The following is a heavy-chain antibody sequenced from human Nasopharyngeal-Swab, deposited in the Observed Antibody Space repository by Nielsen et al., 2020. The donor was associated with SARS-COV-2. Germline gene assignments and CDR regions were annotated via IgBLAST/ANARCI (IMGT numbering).Heavy chain of an antibody. CDR3: ARQTIYGGNSHDAFDI. CDR2: IYPGDSDT. J-gene: IGHJ3*02. Sequence: GESLKISCKGSGYSFTSYWIGWARQMPGKGLEWMGIIYPGDSDTRYSPSFQGQVTISADKSISTAYLQWSSLKASDTAMYYCARQTIYGGNSHDAFDIWGQGTMVTVSS. V-gene: IGHV5-51*01. D-gene: IGHD4-23*01. CDR1: GYSFTSYW.